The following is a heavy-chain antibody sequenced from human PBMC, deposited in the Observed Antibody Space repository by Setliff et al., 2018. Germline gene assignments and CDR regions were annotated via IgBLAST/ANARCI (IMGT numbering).Heavy chain of an antibody. CDR3: VKLVPQAISSDP. CDR2: IKSKSDGETT. D-gene: IGHD3-10*01. J-gene: IGHJ5*02. CDR1: GFIFSNAW. V-gene: IGHV3-15*01. Sequence: PGESLKISCAASGFIFSNAWMSWVRQAPGKGLEWVGRIKSKSDGETTEYTAPVKVRFTISRDDAKSTLYLQMNSLKTEDTAVYYCVKLVPQAISSDPWGQGTLVTVSS.